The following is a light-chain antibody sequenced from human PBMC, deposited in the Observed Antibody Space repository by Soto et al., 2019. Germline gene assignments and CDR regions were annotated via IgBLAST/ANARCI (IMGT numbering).Light chain of an antibody. V-gene: IGLV2-23*01. J-gene: IGLJ1*01. CDR2: GGS. CDR1: SSDVGSYNL. Sequence: QSALTQPASVSGSPGQSITISCTGTSSDVGSYNLVSWYQQHPGKAPKLMIYGGSKRPSGVSNRFSGSKSGNTASLTISGLQAEDEADYYCCSYAGSSTLDVFGTGTKLTVL. CDR3: CSYAGSSTLDV.